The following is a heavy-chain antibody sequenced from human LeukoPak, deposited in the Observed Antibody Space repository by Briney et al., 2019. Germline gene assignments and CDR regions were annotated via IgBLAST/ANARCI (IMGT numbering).Heavy chain of an antibody. V-gene: IGHV4-59*01. CDR3: AGRDYYDSSGYHDAFDI. J-gene: IGHJ3*02. D-gene: IGHD3-22*01. CDR2: IYYSGCT. CDR1: VRSISSYY. Sequence: PSETLSLTCTVSVRSISSYYWRWIRQPPGKGLEWIGYIYYSGCTNYNPSLKSRVTISVDTSKTQFSLKLSSVTAADTAVYYCAGRDYYDSSGYHDAFDIWGQGTMVTVSS.